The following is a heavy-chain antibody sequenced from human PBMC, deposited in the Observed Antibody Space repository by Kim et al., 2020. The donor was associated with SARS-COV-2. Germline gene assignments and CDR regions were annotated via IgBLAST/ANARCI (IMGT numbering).Heavy chain of an antibody. V-gene: IGHV1-58*02. D-gene: IGHD1-26*01. CDR2: IVVGSGNT. J-gene: IGHJ6*02. CDR1: GFTFTSSA. CDR3: AADPGGSGSPLTYYYYGMDV. Sequence: SVKVSCKASGFTFTSSAMQWVRQARGQRLEWIGWIVVGSGNTNYAQKFQERVTITRDMSTSTAYMELSSLRSEDTAVYYCAADPGGSGSPLTYYYYGMDVWGQGTTVTVSS.